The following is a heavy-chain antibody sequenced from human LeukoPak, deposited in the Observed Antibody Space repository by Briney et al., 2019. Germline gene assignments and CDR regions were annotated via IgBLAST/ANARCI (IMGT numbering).Heavy chain of an antibody. J-gene: IGHJ4*02. CDR2: ISFSGHTI. CDR1: GFSVSVNY. CDR3: TNDHFGSGSWDY. Sequence: GGSLRLSCAASGFSVSVNYMNWVRQAPGKGLEWGSFISFSGHTIYTADSVKGRFTISRDNSKNTLYLQLNNLRPEDTAVYYCTNDHFGSGSWDYWGQGTLVTVSS. V-gene: IGHV3-69-1*01. D-gene: IGHD3-10*01.